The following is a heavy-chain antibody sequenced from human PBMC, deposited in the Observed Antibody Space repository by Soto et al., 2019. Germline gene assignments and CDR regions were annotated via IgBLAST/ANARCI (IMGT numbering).Heavy chain of an antibody. CDR2: VYHSGST. J-gene: IGHJ4*02. CDR1: GASISANNW. Sequence: SETLSLTCAVSGASISANNWWSWVRQPPGKGLEWIGEVYHSGSTNCNPSLKSRVTISIDKSKNQFSLRLTSMTAADTAVYYCAVPGAGDFDYWSQGTLVTVSS. CDR3: AVPGAGDFDY. V-gene: IGHV4-4*02. D-gene: IGHD6-13*01.